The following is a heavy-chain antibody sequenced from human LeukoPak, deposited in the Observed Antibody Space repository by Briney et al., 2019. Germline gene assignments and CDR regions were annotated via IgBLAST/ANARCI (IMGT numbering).Heavy chain of an antibody. CDR1: GFTFSSYA. CDR3: AKNKLMVRGVTPYYYYGMDV. J-gene: IGHJ6*02. CDR2: INGSSGST. Sequence: PWGSLRFYCAASGFTFSSYARSWLRQAPGKGLEWVSAINGSSGSTYYAASVKGRFTISRDNSKNTLYLQMNSLRAEDTAVYYCAKNKLMVRGVTPYYYYGMDVWGQGTTVTVSS. V-gene: IGHV3-23*01. D-gene: IGHD3-10*01.